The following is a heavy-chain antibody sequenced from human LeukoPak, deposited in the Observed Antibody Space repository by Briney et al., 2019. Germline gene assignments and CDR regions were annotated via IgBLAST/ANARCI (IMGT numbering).Heavy chain of an antibody. Sequence: GESLKISCKGSGYSFTNYWIDWVRQMPGKGLEWMGIIYPGDSDTRYSPSFQGQVTISADKSTSTAFLQWSSLKASDTAMYYCTRQTAAGRPDFWGQGTLVTVSS. CDR3: TRQTAAGRPDF. J-gene: IGHJ4*02. V-gene: IGHV5-51*01. CDR1: GYSFTNYW. D-gene: IGHD6-6*01. CDR2: IYPGDSDT.